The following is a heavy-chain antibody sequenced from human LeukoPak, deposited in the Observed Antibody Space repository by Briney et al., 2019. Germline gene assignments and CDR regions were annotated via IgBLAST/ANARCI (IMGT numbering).Heavy chain of an antibody. CDR3: AKDRVPGGY. J-gene: IGHJ1*01. D-gene: IGHD1-1*01. V-gene: IGHV4-59*01. CDR2: IHYTGST. CDR1: GGSMSGSY. Sequence: PSETLSLTCTVSGGSMSGSYWSWTRQPPGKGLEWIGSIHYTGSTNYNPSLKSRLTKSLDTSKNQFSVKLNSVTAADTAVYYCAKDRVPGGYWGQGTLVTVSS.